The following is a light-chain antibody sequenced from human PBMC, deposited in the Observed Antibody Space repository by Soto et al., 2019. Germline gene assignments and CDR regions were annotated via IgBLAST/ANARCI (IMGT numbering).Light chain of an antibody. V-gene: IGLV1-51*01. CDR3: GSWESSLSAYV. CDR2: DDH. J-gene: IGLJ1*01. CDR1: SSNIGGNS. Sequence: QSVMTQPPSVSADPGQKVTSSCSGSSSNIGGNSVSWYQQLPGTAPKRLIYDDHKRPSGIPDRFSGYKSGTSATLAITGFQTWDEADYYCGSWESSLSAYVFGPGTKVPVL.